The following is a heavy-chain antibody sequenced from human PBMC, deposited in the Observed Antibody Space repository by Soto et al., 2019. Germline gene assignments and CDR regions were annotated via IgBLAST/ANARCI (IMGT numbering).Heavy chain of an antibody. CDR1: GFTFSSYG. Sequence: QVQLVESGGGVVQPGRSLRLSCAASGFTFSSYGMHWVRQAPGKGLEWVAVIWYDGSNKYYADSVKGRFTISRDNSKNTRYLQMNSLRAEDRAVYYCARQTLKSIEDWYFDLWGRGTLVTVSS. J-gene: IGHJ2*01. CDR2: IWYDGSNK. D-gene: IGHD6-6*01. V-gene: IGHV3-33*01. CDR3: ARQTLKSIEDWYFDL.